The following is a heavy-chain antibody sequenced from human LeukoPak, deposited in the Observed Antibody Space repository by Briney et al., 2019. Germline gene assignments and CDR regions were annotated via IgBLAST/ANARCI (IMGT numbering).Heavy chain of an antibody. CDR3: ARMERFLEWSFDY. J-gene: IGHJ4*02. CDR2: IYSGGST. Sequence: PGGSLRLSCAASGFTVSSNYMSWVRQAPGKGLEWVSVIYSGGSTYYADSVKGRFNISRDNYKNTLYLQIKSLRAEDTAVYYCARMERFLEWSFDYWGQGTLVTVSS. CDR1: GFTVSSNY. V-gene: IGHV3-53*01. D-gene: IGHD3-3*01.